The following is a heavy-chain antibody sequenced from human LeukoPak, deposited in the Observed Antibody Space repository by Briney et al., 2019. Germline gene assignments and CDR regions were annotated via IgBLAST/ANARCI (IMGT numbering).Heavy chain of an antibody. D-gene: IGHD1-14*01. CDR3: ARDGNPFDY. Sequence: GGSLRLSCAASGFTFTRYSMNWVRQAPGKGLEWISYISSSSSIIYYAHSVKGRFTISRDNAKNSLYLQKNSLRDEDTAVYYCARDGNPFDYWGQGTLVTVSS. J-gene: IGHJ4*02. CDR1: GFTFTRYS. CDR2: ISSSSSII. V-gene: IGHV3-48*02.